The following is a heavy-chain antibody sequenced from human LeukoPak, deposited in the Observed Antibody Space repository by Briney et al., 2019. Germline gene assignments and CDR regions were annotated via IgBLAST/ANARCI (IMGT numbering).Heavy chain of an antibody. J-gene: IGHJ6*04. CDR2: IIPIFGTA. Sequence: ASVKVSCKASGGTFSSYAISWVRQAPGQGLEWMGGIIPIFGTANYAQKFQGRVTITADESTSTAYMELSSLRSEDTAVYYCATTSGRYSYGPGYYYYGLDVRGKGTTVTVSS. CDR1: GGTFSSYA. V-gene: IGHV1-69*13. D-gene: IGHD5-18*01. CDR3: ATTSGRYSYGPGYYYYGLDV.